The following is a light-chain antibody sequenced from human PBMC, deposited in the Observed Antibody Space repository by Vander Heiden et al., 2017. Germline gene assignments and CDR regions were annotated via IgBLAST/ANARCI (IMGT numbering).Light chain of an antibody. CDR3: LQNHHIPRT. CDR2: GAS. CDR1: HSISTY. J-gene: IGKJ2*01. Sequence: IQMTQSPSSLSTSIGDRVTITCRASHSISTYLNWYQQKPGKAPNLLIYGASTLQSGVPSRFSGSGSGTDFTLTISKVQSEDFGTYYCLQNHHIPRTFGQGTKLEIK. V-gene: IGKV1-39*01.